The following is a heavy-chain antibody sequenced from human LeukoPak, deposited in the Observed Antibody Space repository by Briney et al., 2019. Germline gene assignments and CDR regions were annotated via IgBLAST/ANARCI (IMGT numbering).Heavy chain of an antibody. V-gene: IGHV4-61*01. CDR2: IYYSGST. D-gene: IGHD3/OR15-3a*01. CDR3: ARDGDWNYFDY. J-gene: IGHJ4*02. Sequence: SQTLSLTCTVSGGSISSGSYYWSWIRQPPGKGLEWIGYIYYSGSTNYNPSLKSRVTISVDTSKNQFSLKLSSVTAADTAVYYCARDGDWNYFDYWGQGTLVTVSS. CDR1: GGSISSGSYY.